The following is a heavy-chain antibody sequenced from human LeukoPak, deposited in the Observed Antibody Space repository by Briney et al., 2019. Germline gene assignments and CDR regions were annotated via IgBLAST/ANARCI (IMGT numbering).Heavy chain of an antibody. J-gene: IGHJ4*02. V-gene: IGHV3-30*18. CDR1: GFTFSSYG. Sequence: GRSLTLSCAASGFTFSSYGMHWVRQAPGNGLEWVAVISYDGSNKYYADSVKGRFTISRDNSKNTLYLQMNSLRDEDTAVYYCAKDAVRGVMRYYFDYWGQGTLVTVSS. D-gene: IGHD3-10*01. CDR2: ISYDGSNK. CDR3: AKDAVRGVMRYYFDY.